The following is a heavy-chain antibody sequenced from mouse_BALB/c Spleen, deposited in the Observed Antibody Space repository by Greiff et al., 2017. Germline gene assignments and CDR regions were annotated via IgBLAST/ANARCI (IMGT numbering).Heavy chain of an antibody. J-gene: IGHJ2*01. CDR3: ARSRDYGNYGDY. Sequence: EVQLVESGGGLVQPGGSRKLSCAASGFTFSSFGMHWVRQAPEKGLEWVAYISSGSSTIYYADTVKGRFTISRDNPKNTLFLQMTSLRSEDTAMYYCARSRDYGNYGDYWGQGTTLTVSS. V-gene: IGHV5-17*02. CDR1: GFTFSSFG. D-gene: IGHD2-1*01. CDR2: ISSGSSTI.